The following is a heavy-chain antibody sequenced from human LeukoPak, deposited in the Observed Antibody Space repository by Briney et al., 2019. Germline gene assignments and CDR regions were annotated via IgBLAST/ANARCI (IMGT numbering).Heavy chain of an antibody. CDR3: ARGVSGYQGYYNMDV. Sequence: ASVKVSCKASGGTFSSYAINWVRQAPGQGLEWVGRIIPIFGTANYAQKFQGRVTITTDESTSTAYMELSSLRSEHTAVYYCARGVSGYQGYYNMDVWDKGTTVTVSS. D-gene: IGHD3-22*01. V-gene: IGHV1-69*05. J-gene: IGHJ6*03. CDR1: GGTFSSYA. CDR2: IIPIFGTA.